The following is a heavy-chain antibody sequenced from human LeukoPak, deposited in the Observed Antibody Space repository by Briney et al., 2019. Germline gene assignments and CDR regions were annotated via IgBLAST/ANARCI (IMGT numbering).Heavy chain of an antibody. V-gene: IGHV4-4*02. CDR3: AANGYYSIDV. CDR1: GGSISSTNW. CDR2: IFHSGGT. Sequence: SETLSFTCAVSGGSISSTNWWSWVRQPPGKGLEWIGEIFHSGGTNYNPSLKSRISLSVDKSQNQFSLKLNSLTAADTAVYYCAANGYYSIDVWGKGTTVTVSS. J-gene: IGHJ6*03. D-gene: IGHD2-8*01.